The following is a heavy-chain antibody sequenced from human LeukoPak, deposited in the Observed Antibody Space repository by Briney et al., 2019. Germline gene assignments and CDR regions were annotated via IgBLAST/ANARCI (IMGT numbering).Heavy chain of an antibody. CDR3: ARDPRYSSTWYYFDY. D-gene: IGHD6-13*01. J-gene: IGHJ4*02. Sequence: GGSLRLSCAASGFTFSSYSMNWVRQAPGKGLEWVSSISSSSYIYYADSVKGRFTISRDNSKNTLYLQMNSLRAEDTAVYYCARDPRYSSTWYYFDYWGQGTLVTVSS. V-gene: IGHV3-21*01. CDR2: ISSSSYI. CDR1: GFTFSSYS.